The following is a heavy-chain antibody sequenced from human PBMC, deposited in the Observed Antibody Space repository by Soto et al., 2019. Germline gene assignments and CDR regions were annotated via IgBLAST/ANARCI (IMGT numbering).Heavy chain of an antibody. CDR2: IIPIFGTA. V-gene: IGHV1-69*01. Sequence: QVQLVQSGAEVKKPGSSVKVSCKASGGTFSSYAISWVRQAPGQGLEWMGGIIPIFGTANYAQKFQGRVTITADEATSTAYRELSSLRSEDTAVYYCARDPGSAATLPDYWYFDLWGRGTLVTVSS. CDR1: GGTFSSYA. D-gene: IGHD2-15*01. J-gene: IGHJ2*01. CDR3: ARDPGSAATLPDYWYFDL.